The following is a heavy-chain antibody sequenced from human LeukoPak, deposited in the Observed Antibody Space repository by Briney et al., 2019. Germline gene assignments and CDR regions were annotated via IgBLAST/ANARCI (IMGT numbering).Heavy chain of an antibody. V-gene: IGHV4-34*01. J-gene: IGHJ4*02. Sequence: SETLSLTCAVYGGSFSDYYWSWIRQPPGKGLEWIGEINHSGSTNYNPSLKSRVTISVDTSKNQFSLKLSSVTAADTAVYYCARGPLMTTVTTSGDYWGQGTLVTVSS. D-gene: IGHD4-17*01. CDR1: GGSFSDYY. CDR3: ARGPLMTTVTTSGDY. CDR2: INHSGST.